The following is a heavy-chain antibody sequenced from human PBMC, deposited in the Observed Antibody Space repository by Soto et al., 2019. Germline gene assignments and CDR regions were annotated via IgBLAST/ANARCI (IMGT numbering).Heavy chain of an antibody. Sequence: VRQAPGKGLEWVSAISGSGGSTYYADSVKGRFTISRDNSKNTLYLQRNSLRAEDTDVYYCAKADVTGRYGSNSKRPRFEPFGLGILVNASS. J-gene: IGHJ5*02. D-gene: IGHD6-19*01. V-gene: IGHV3-23*01. CDR2: ISGSGGST. CDR3: AKADVTGRYGSNSKRPRFEP.